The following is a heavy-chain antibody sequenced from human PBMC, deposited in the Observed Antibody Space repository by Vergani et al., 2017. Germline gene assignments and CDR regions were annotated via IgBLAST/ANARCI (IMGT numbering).Heavy chain of an antibody. J-gene: IGHJ3*02. V-gene: IGHV1-18*01. D-gene: IGHD6-13*01. Sequence: QVQLVQSGAEVKKPGASVKVSCKASGYTFTSYGISWVRQAPGQGLEWMGWISAYNGNTNYAQKLQGRVTMTTDTSTSTAYMELRSLRSDDTAVYYCARDPRRIAADGTNAFDIWGQGTMVTVSS. CDR1: GYTFTSYG. CDR3: ARDPRRIAADGTNAFDI. CDR2: ISAYNGNT.